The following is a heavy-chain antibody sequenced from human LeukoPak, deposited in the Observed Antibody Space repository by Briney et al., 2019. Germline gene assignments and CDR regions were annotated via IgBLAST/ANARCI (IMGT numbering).Heavy chain of an antibody. V-gene: IGHV1-46*01. CDR3: ARVSEETGSDY. D-gene: IGHD3-10*01. CDR2: INPSGGST. J-gene: IGHJ4*02. Sequence: ASMKVSCKASGYTFTTYYMHWVRQAPGQGLEWMGIINPSGGSTSYAQKFQGRVTMTRDTSTSTVYMELSSLRSEDTAVYYCARVSEETGSDYWGQGTLVTVSS. CDR1: GYTFTTYY.